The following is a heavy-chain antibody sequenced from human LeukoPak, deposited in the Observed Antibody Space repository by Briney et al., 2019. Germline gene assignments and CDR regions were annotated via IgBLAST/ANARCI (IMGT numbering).Heavy chain of an antibody. CDR1: GGSISSSSYY. J-gene: IGHJ6*03. CDR3: ARHVPGQWPYYYYYMDV. D-gene: IGHD6-19*01. Sequence: PSETLSLXCTVSGGSISSSSYYWGWIRQPPGKGLEWIGSIYYSGSTYYNPPLKSRVTISVDTSKNQFSLKLSSVTAADTAVYYCARHVPGQWPYYYYYMDVWGKGTTVTVSS. V-gene: IGHV4-39*01. CDR2: IYYSGST.